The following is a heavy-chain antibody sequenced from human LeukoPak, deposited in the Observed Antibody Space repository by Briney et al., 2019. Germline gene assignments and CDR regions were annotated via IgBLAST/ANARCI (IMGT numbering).Heavy chain of an antibody. J-gene: IGHJ4*02. Sequence: GASVKVSFKVAGYTLTESSVHWVRQPPAKGLELMGGFDPEDGEAIYAPKIQGRVTMTEDTSTDTAYLELRSLRSDDTAVYYCVTDIRSGWRNYWGQGTLITVSS. CDR2: FDPEDGEA. CDR1: GYTLTESS. CDR3: VTDIRSGWRNY. D-gene: IGHD6-19*01. V-gene: IGHV1-24*01.